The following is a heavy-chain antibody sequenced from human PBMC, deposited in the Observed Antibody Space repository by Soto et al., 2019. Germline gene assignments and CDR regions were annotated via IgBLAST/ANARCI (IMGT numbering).Heavy chain of an antibody. Sequence: SVKVSCKASGGTFSSYAISWVRQAPVQGLEWMGGIIPIFGTANYAQKFQGRVTITADKSTSTAYMELSSLRSEDTAVYYCARENIAAAGTGWCDPWGQGTLFTVSS. V-gene: IGHV1-69*06. CDR3: ARENIAAAGTGWCDP. CDR2: IIPIFGTA. D-gene: IGHD6-13*01. CDR1: GGTFSSYA. J-gene: IGHJ5*02.